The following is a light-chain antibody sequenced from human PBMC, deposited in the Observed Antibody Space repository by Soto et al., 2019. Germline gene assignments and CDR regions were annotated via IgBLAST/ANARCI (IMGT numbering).Light chain of an antibody. CDR1: QSVSSSY. Sequence: EIVLTQSPGTLSLSPGERATLSCRASQSVSSSYLASYQQKPGQAPRLLIYGASSRATGIPDRFSGSGSGTDFTLTISRVEPEDFAVYYCQQYDSSPSAITFGQGTRLQIK. V-gene: IGKV3-20*01. J-gene: IGKJ5*01. CDR3: QQYDSSPSAIT. CDR2: GAS.